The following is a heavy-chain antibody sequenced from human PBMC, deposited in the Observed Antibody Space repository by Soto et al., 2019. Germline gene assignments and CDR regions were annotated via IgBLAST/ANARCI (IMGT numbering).Heavy chain of an antibody. Sequence: GESLKISCKGSGYSFTSYWIAWVRQMPGKGLEWMGMIYPGDSDTIYSPSFQGQVTFSAAKSISTAYLQWSSLKASDTAIYYCALGLSVAARFGRGWCDPWGQGTLVTVSS. CDR3: ALGLSVAARFGRGWCDP. J-gene: IGHJ5*02. V-gene: IGHV5-51*01. CDR1: GYSFTSYW. D-gene: IGHD2-15*01. CDR2: IYPGDSDT.